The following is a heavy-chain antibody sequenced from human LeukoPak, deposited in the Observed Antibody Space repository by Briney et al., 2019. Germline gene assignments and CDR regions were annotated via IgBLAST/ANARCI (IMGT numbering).Heavy chain of an antibody. Sequence: GGSLRLSCAASGFTFSSYEMKWLRQAPGGGLVWVSYISNSGTAIYYTDSVKGRFTISRDNAKSSLYLQMNSLRAEDTAVYYCARAGYSMDTEYFQHWGQGTLVTVSS. D-gene: IGHD5-18*01. CDR3: ARAGYSMDTEYFQH. J-gene: IGHJ1*01. CDR2: ISNSGTAI. CDR1: GFTFSSYE. V-gene: IGHV3-48*03.